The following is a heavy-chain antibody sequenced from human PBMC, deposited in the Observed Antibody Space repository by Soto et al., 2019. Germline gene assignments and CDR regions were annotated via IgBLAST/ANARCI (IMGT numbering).Heavy chain of an antibody. Sequence: PGGSLRLSCEASGFTFSSYAMHWVRQAPGKGLKWVAVISYDGSNKYYSDSVKGRFTISRDNSKNTLYLKMNSLRAEDTAVYYCARDIGNYGSDYYFDYWGQGTLVTVSS. CDR2: ISYDGSNK. D-gene: IGHD3-10*01. CDR1: GFTFSSYA. J-gene: IGHJ4*02. V-gene: IGHV3-30-3*01. CDR3: ARDIGNYGSDYYFDY.